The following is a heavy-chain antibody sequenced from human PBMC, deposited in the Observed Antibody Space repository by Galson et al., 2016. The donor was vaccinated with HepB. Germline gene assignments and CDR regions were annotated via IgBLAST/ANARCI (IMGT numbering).Heavy chain of an antibody. J-gene: IGHJ5*02. CDR2: IYYSGRT. Sequence: ETLSLTCTVSGGSISSSSYYWGWIRQPPGKGLEWIGSIYYSGRTNHNLALKSRVTISADTSKNQISLRLSSVTAADTAVYYCARQNEGRWTVWYDPWGQGTLVTVSS. CDR1: GGSISSSSYY. D-gene: IGHD3-10*01. V-gene: IGHV4-39*07. CDR3: ARQNEGRWTVWYDP.